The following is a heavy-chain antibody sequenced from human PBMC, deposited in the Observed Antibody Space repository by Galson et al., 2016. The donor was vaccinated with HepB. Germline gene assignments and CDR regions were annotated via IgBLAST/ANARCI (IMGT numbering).Heavy chain of an antibody. CDR1: GDSIRNYY. CDR2: IYYSGRT. V-gene: IGHV4-59*01. J-gene: IGHJ6*02. CDR3: ARDDSGGWYGFHYGMDV. D-gene: IGHD6-19*01. Sequence: ETLSLTCTVSGDSIRNYYWSWLRQPPGKGLEWIGYIYYSGRTNYNPSLKSRVTISVDTSKNQFSLKLSSVTAADTAVYYCARDDSGGWYGFHYGMDVWGQGTTVTVSS.